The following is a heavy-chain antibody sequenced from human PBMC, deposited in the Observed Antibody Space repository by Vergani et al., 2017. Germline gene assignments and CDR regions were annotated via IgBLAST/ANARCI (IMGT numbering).Heavy chain of an antibody. V-gene: IGHV3-66*02. Sequence: EVQLVESGGGLVQPGRSLRLSCAASGFTVSSSYMSWVRQAPGKGLEWVSIIYSVGTTYYADSVKGRFTISRDNSKNTLYLLMNSLRPEDTAVYYCARGVVWFGDQRPPWFDPWGQGTLVTVSS. D-gene: IGHD3-10*01. J-gene: IGHJ5*02. CDR2: IYSVGTT. CDR3: ARGVVWFGDQRPPWFDP. CDR1: GFTVSSSY.